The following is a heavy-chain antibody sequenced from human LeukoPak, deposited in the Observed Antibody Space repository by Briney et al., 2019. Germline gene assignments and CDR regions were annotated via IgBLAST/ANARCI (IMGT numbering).Heavy chain of an antibody. Sequence: GGSLRLSCAASGFIFSTYGMYWVRQAPGKGLEWVAFIRHDGSIKNYADTVKGRSTISRDNSKNTLYLQMNSLRAEDTAVYYCAKDSLADIDYWGQGTLVTVSS. CDR1: GFIFSTYG. CDR3: AKDSLADIDY. J-gene: IGHJ4*02. V-gene: IGHV3-30*02. CDR2: IRHDGSIK. D-gene: IGHD3-16*01.